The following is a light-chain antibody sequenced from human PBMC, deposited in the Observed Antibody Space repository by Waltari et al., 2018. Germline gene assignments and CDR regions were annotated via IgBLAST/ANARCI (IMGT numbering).Light chain of an antibody. Sequence: EIVLTQSPGTLSLSPGERATLSCRASQSLRSTYLAWYQQKPGQAPRLLTYGASSRATGIPDRFSGSGSGTDFTLSISRLEPEDSAVYYCQQYGRSPYTFGQGTKLEIK. CDR2: GAS. CDR3: QQYGRSPYT. V-gene: IGKV3-20*01. CDR1: QSLRSTY. J-gene: IGKJ2*01.